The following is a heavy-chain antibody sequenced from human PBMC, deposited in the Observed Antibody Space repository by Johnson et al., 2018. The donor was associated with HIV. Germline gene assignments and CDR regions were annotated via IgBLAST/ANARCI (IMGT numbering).Heavy chain of an antibody. V-gene: IGHV3-9*01. CDR1: GFTFDDYA. CDR3: ARRSSYDAFDV. Sequence: VQLVESGGGLVQPGRSLRLSCAASGFTFDDYAMHWVRQAPGKGLEWVSGISWNSGSIGYADSVKGRFTISRDNAKNSLYLQMNSLRAEDTALYYCARRSSYDAFDVWGQGTVVTVSS. CDR2: ISWNSGSI. J-gene: IGHJ3*01.